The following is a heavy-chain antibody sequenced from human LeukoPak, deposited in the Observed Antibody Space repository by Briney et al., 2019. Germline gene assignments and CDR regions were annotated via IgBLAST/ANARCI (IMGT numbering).Heavy chain of an antibody. CDR1: GGSFSGYY. CDR3: ARGHYLGNWFDP. Sequence: PSETLSLTCAVYGGSFSGYYWSWIRQPPGKGLEWIGEINHSGSTNYNPSLKSRVTISVDTSKNQFSLKLSSVTAADTAVYYCARGHYLGNWFDPWGQGTLVTVSS. D-gene: IGHD3-16*01. V-gene: IGHV4-34*01. J-gene: IGHJ5*02. CDR2: INHSGST.